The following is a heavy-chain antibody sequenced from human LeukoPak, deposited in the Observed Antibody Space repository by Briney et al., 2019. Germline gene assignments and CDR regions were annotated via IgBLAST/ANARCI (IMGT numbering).Heavy chain of an antibody. D-gene: IGHD6-13*01. CDR1: GGTFGSYA. V-gene: IGHV1-69*06. CDR2: IIPIFGTA. CDR3: VTTPTTYSSSWFPPRYYYYYMDV. Sequence: GSSVKVSCKASGGTFGSYAISWVRQAPGQGLEWMGGIIPIFGTANYAQKFQGRVTITADRSTSTAYMGLSSLRSEDTAVYYCVTTPTTYSSSWFPPRYYYYYMDVWGKGTTVTVSS. J-gene: IGHJ6*03.